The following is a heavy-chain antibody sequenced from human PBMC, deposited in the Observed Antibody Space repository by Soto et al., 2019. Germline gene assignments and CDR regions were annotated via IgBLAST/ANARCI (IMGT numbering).Heavy chain of an antibody. J-gene: IGHJ6*02. CDR1: GGSISSGDYY. Sequence: PSETLSLTCTVSGGSISSGDYYWSWIRQPPGKGLEWIGYISYSGSTYYNPSLRSRITILVDTSKNQFSLKLSSVTAADTAVYYCARAPVSNFYGMEVWGQGTTVTVSS. V-gene: IGHV4-30-4*01. CDR3: ARAPVSNFYGMEV. CDR2: ISYSGST.